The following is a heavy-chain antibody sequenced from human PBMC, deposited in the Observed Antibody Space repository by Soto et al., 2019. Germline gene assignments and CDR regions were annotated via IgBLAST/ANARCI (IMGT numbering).Heavy chain of an antibody. Sequence: SDTLSLTCTVSCGSISTYYWRWIRQPPGKGLEWIGYIYYSGSTNYNPSLKSRVTISVDTSKNQFSLKLSSVTAADTAVYYCARRYGSFFDIWGQGTMVT. CDR2: IYYSGST. CDR3: ARRYGSFFDI. D-gene: IGHD3-10*01. CDR1: CGSISTYY. V-gene: IGHV4-59*08. J-gene: IGHJ3*02.